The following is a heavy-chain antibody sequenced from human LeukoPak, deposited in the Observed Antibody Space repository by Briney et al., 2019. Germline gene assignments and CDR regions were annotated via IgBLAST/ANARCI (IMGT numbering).Heavy chain of an antibody. V-gene: IGHV1-69*06. CDR2: IIPIFGTA. CDR1: GYTFTSFG. Sequence: SVKVSCKPSGYTFTSFGISWVRQAPGQGLEWMGRIIPIFGTANYAQKFQGRVTITADKSTSTAYMELSSLRSEDTAVYYCASSSGWYGDYWGQGTLVTVSS. D-gene: IGHD6-19*01. CDR3: ASSSGWYGDY. J-gene: IGHJ4*02.